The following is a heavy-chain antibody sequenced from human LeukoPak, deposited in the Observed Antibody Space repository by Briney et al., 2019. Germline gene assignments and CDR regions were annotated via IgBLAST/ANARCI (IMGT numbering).Heavy chain of an antibody. D-gene: IGHD6-19*01. CDR2: IGGSGGTT. CDR1: GYTFSDFE. V-gene: IGHV3-48*03. J-gene: IGHJ4*02. CDR3: ARDPVSGRGLFDY. Sequence: GGTLRLSCAVSGYTFSDFEMSWVRQAPGKGPEWISYIGGSGGTTYYADSVKGRFTISRDNAKKSLYLQMNSLRAEDTAIYYCARDPVSGRGLFDYWGQRTLVTVSS.